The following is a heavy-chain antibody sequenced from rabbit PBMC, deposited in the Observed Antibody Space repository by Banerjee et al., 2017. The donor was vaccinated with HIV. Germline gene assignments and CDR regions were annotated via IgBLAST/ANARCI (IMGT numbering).Heavy chain of an antibody. V-gene: IGHV1S7*01. Sequence: QLVESGGGLVQPGGSLRLSCKASGLDFSSYSMNWVRQAPGKGLEWIGYIDPVFGSTSYASWVNGRFTISSHNAQNTLYLQLNSLTAADTATYFCAKYSIGDAAYTYGAFHPNFWGPGTLVTVS. D-gene: IGHD6-1*01. CDR3: AKYSIGDAAYTYGAFHPNF. CDR1: GLDFSSYS. J-gene: IGHJ4*01. CDR2: IDPVFGST.